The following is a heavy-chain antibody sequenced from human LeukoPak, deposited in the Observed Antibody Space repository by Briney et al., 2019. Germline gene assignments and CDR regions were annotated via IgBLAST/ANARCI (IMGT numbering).Heavy chain of an antibody. D-gene: IGHD6-13*01. CDR2: IYYSGST. J-gene: IGHJ6*03. CDR3: AREAWSWYDPRYYYYYYMDV. Sequence: SETLSLTCTVSGGSISSYYWSWIRQPPGKGLEWIGYIYYSGSTNYNPSLKSRVTISVDTSKNQFSLKLSSVTAADTAVYYCAREAWSWYDPRYYYYYYMDVWGKGTTVTISS. CDR1: GGSISSYY. V-gene: IGHV4-59*01.